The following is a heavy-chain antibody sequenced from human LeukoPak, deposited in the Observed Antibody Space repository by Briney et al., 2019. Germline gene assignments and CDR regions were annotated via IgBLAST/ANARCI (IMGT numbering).Heavy chain of an antibody. CDR3: AKSPDSSGYQTPYYYYGMDV. CDR2: ISGSGGST. J-gene: IGHJ6*02. V-gene: IGHV3-23*01. Sequence: PTGGSLRLSCAASGFTFSSYAMSWVRQAPGKGLEWVSAISGSGGSTYYADSVKGRFTISRDNSKNTLYLQMNSLRAEDTAVYYCAKSPDSSGYQTPYYYYGMDVWGQGTTVTVSS. D-gene: IGHD3-22*01. CDR1: GFTFSSYA.